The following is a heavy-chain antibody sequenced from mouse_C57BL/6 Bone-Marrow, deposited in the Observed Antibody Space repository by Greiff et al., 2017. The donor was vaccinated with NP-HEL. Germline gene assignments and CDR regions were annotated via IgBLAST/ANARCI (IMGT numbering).Heavy chain of an antibody. CDR2: IRNKANGYTT. Sequence: EVHLVESGGGLVQPGGSLSLSCAASGFTFTDYYMSWVRQPPGKALEWLGFIRNKANGYTTEYSASVKGRFTISRDNSQSILYLQMNALRAEDSATYYCARPGDYYAMDYWGQGTSVTVSS. J-gene: IGHJ4*01. V-gene: IGHV7-3*01. CDR1: GFTFTDYY. CDR3: ARPGDYYAMDY.